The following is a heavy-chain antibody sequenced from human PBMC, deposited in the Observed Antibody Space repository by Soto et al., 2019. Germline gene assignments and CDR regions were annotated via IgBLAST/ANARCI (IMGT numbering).Heavy chain of an antibody. CDR1: GFILSNYA. D-gene: IGHD3-9*01. CDR2: LSKGGANE. J-gene: IGHJ4*02. V-gene: IGHV3-23*01. CDR3: AKDPSTGSADY. Sequence: GYLRLSCTASGFILSNYAINFSRQAPGKGLEWASTLSKGGANEHYADSVKGRFTISRDGSKNTLYLQMNSLRAEDTAMYYCAKDPSTGSADYWGQGTQVTVSS.